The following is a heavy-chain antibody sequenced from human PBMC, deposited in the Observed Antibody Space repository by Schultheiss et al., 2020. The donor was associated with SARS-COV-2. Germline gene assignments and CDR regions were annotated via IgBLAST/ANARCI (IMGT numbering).Heavy chain of an antibody. CDR1: GFTFDDYA. D-gene: IGHD3-10*01. Sequence: GGSLRLSCAASGFTFDDYAMHWVRQAPGKGLEWVSGISWNSGSIGYADSVKGRFTISRDNAKNSLYLQMNSLRAEDTAVYYCARDCHSLYGSADVWGQGTTVTVSS. J-gene: IGHJ6*02. V-gene: IGHV3-9*01. CDR3: ARDCHSLYGSADV. CDR2: ISWNSGSI.